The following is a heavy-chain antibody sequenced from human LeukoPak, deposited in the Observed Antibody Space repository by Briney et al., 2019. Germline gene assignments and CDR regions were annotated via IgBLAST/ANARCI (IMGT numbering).Heavy chain of an antibody. CDR2: ISYDGSNK. V-gene: IGHV3-30-3*01. CDR3: ASDIYGTTPYYYYYGMDV. D-gene: IGHD2/OR15-2a*01. Sequence: PGGSLRLSCAASGFTFSSYAMHWVRQAPGKGLEWVAVISYDGSNKYYADSVKGRFTISRDNSKNTLYLQMNSLRAEDTAVYYCASDIYGTTPYYYYYGMDVWGQGTTVTVSS. J-gene: IGHJ6*02. CDR1: GFTFSSYA.